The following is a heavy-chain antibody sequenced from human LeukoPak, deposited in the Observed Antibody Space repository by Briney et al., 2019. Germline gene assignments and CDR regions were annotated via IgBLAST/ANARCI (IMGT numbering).Heavy chain of an antibody. J-gene: IGHJ4*02. CDR2: ISGSGDST. Sequence: GGSLRLSCAASGFTFSSYAMSWVRQAPGRGLEWVSAISGSGDSTYYADSVKGRFTISRDNSKNTLYLQMNSLRAEDTAVYYCARGLPAAPANDYWGQGTLVTVSS. CDR1: GFTFSSYA. V-gene: IGHV3-23*01. CDR3: ARGLPAAPANDY. D-gene: IGHD2-2*01.